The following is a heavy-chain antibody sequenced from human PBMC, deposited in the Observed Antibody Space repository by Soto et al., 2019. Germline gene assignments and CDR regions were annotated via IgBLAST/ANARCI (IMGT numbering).Heavy chain of an antibody. CDR1: GFAFKTFW. CDR2: INENGNEQ. Sequence: GSLRLSCATSGFAFKTFWMSWVRQTPGKGLEWVANINENGNEQHYVDSVKGRFTISRDNAKNSLYLQLSSLRAEDTGVYYCARDAAASGWYVWGQGTLVTVSS. V-gene: IGHV3-7*05. D-gene: IGHD6-19*01. CDR3: ARDAAASGWYV. J-gene: IGHJ4*02.